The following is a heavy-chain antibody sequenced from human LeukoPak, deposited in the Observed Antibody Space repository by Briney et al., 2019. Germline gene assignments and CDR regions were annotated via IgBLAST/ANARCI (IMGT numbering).Heavy chain of an antibody. J-gene: IGHJ4*02. CDR3: ASYSSRDY. V-gene: IGHV3-53*01. CDR1: GFTVSSNY. Sequence: PGGSLSLSCAASGFTVSSNYLSWVRQAPGKGLEWVSLIYSGGSTYYADSVKGRFTISRDNSKNTLYLQMNSLRAEDTAVYYCASYSSRDYWGQGTLVTVSS. D-gene: IGHD6-13*01. CDR2: IYSGGST.